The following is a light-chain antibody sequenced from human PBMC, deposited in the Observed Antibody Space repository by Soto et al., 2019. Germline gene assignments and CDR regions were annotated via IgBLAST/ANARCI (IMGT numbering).Light chain of an antibody. V-gene: IGLV4-69*01. CDR3: QTWSTDIRV. CDR1: SGHNSYA. CDR2: LNSDGSH. J-gene: IGLJ3*02. Sequence: QAVVTQPPSASASLGASVKLTCTLSSGHNSYAIAWHQQQPEKGPRYLMKLNSDGSHSKGDGIPDRFSGSSSGAERYLTISSLQSEDEAAYYCQTWSTDIRVFGGGTKVTVL.